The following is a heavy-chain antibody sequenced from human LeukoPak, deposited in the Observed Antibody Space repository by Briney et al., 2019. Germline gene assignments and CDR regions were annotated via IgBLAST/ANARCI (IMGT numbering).Heavy chain of an antibody. CDR1: GFTFSSYE. CDR2: IYSGGST. V-gene: IGHV3-66*01. CDR3: ARARPPTRDSSGYFDY. D-gene: IGHD3-22*01. J-gene: IGHJ4*02. Sequence: GGSLRLSCAASGFTFSSYEMNWVRQAPGKGLEWVSVIYSGGSTYYADSVKGRFTISRDNSKNTLYLQMNSLRAEDTAVYYCARARPPTRDSSGYFDYWGQGTLVTVSS.